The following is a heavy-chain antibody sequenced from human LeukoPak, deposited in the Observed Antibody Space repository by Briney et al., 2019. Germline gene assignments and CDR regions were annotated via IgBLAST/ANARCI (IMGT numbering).Heavy chain of an antibody. J-gene: IGHJ4*02. CDR3: ARAGGYGSGSYLYY. CDR2: IYYSGST. V-gene: IGHV4-59*01. Sequence: SSETLSLTCTVSGGSISSYYWNWIRQPPGKGLEWIGYIYYSGSTNYNPSLKSRVTISVDTSKNQFSLKLSSVTAADTAVYYCARAGGYGSGSYLYYWGQGTLVTVSS. D-gene: IGHD3-10*01. CDR1: GGSISSYY.